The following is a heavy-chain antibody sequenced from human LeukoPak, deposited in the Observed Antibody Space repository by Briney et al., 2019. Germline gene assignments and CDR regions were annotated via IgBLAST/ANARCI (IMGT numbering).Heavy chain of an antibody. D-gene: IGHD3-3*01. V-gene: IGHV4-39*01. CDR3: ARLLTIYYCMDV. J-gene: IGHJ6*03. CDR1: GGSISSSTYY. CDR2: IYYSGTT. Sequence: PSETLSLTCTVSGGSISSSTYYWGWIRQPPGKGLEWVGSIYYSGTTYYNPSLKSRVTISVDTSKNQFSLKLSSVTAADTAVYYCARLLTIYYCMDVWGKGTTVTVSS.